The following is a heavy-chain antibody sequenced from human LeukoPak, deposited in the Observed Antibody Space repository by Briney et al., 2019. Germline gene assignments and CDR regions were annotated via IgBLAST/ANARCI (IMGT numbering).Heavy chain of an antibody. CDR3: ARTGGLWFGSYYYYYYMDV. CDR2: INWNGGST. D-gene: IGHD3-10*01. CDR1: GFTFDVYG. V-gene: IGHV3-20*04. Sequence: GGSLRLSCAASGFTFDVYGMSWVRQAPGKGLEWVSGINWNGGSTGYADSVKGRFTISRDNAKNSLYLQMNSLRAEDTALYYCARTGGLWFGSYYYYYYMDVWGKGTTVTVSS. J-gene: IGHJ6*03.